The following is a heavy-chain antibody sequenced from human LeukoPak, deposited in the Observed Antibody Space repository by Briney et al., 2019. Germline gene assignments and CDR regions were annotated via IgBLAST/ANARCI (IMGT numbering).Heavy chain of an antibody. CDR2: IYYSGST. J-gene: IGHJ2*01. CDR1: GGSISSYY. CDR3: ARHSRSGYDL. Sequence: PSETLSLTCTASGGSISSYYWSWIRQPPGKGLEWIGYIYYSGSTNYNPSLKSRVTISVDTSKNQFSLKLSSVTAADTAVYYCARHSRSGYDLWGRGTLVTVSS. D-gene: IGHD5-12*01. V-gene: IGHV4-59*08.